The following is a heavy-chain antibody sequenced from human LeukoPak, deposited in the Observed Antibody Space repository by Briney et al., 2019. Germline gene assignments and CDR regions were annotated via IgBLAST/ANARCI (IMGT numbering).Heavy chain of an antibody. V-gene: IGHV3-48*01. D-gene: IGHD3-22*01. CDR1: GFTFSSYG. Sequence: GGSLRLSCAASGFTFSSYGMHWVRQAPGKGLEWVSYITSTSRTIYYADSLKGRFTISRDNAKNALYLQMNSLRAEDTAVYFCAREGSGYSLGYYYYMDVWGKGTTVTVSS. CDR2: ITSTSRTI. CDR3: AREGSGYSLGYYYYMDV. J-gene: IGHJ6*03.